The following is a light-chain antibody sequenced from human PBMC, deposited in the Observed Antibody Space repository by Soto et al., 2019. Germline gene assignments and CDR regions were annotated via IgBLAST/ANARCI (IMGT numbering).Light chain of an antibody. CDR3: KQYVSPRAM. CDR2: WAS. CDR1: QSVLKSSNGKNH. Sequence: DIVMTQSPDSLAVSLGERATINCRSSQSVLKSSNGKNHLAWYQQKPGQPPRLLIYWASYRGSGVPDRFSGGGSGTDFTHTSSGRQDEDLAVYYCKQYVSPRAMFGQGTKVEI. V-gene: IGKV4-1*01. J-gene: IGKJ1*01.